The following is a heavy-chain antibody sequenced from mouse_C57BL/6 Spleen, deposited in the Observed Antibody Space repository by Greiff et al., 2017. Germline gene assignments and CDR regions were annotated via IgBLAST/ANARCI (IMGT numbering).Heavy chain of an antibody. V-gene: IGHV6-6*01. J-gene: IGHJ1*03. CDR1: GFTFSDAW. CDR2: IRNKANNHAT. CDR3: TRGYYYGSRKDWYFDV. Sequence: EVKVEESGGGLVQPGGSMKLSCAASGFTFSDAWMDWVRQSPEKGLEWVAEIRNKANNHATYYAESVKGRFTISRDDSKSSVYLQMNSLRAEDTGIYYCTRGYYYGSRKDWYFDVWGTGTTVTVSS. D-gene: IGHD1-1*01.